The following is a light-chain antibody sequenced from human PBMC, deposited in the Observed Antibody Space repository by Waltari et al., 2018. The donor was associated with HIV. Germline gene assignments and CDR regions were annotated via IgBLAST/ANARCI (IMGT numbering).Light chain of an antibody. J-gene: IGLJ2*01. CDR2: EVS. CDR1: TKDVGLYNY. V-gene: IGLV2-8*01. Sequence: QSALTQPPSASGSPGQSVTISCTGTTKDVGLYNYVSWYQQNPGEAPKLIIFEVSKRPSGVPVRFSGSKSCNTASLTVSGLQSEDEADYFCSSYAGSNTLLFGGGTKLTVL. CDR3: SSYAGSNTLL.